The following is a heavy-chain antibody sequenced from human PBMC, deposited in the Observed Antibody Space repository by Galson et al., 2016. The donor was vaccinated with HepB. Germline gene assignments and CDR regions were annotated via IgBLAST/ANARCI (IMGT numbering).Heavy chain of an antibody. CDR1: GYTFTTFG. J-gene: IGHJ5*02. Sequence: SVKVSCKASGYTFTTFGISWVRRAPGQGLEWMGWISGYDGTTHYAQNHQGRTTMTADTSTTTVHMELRSLRSDDTAMYYWARSGDGNWFEAWGQGTLVTV. CDR3: ARSGDGNWFEA. D-gene: IGHD7-27*01. CDR2: ISGYDGTT. V-gene: IGHV1-18*04.